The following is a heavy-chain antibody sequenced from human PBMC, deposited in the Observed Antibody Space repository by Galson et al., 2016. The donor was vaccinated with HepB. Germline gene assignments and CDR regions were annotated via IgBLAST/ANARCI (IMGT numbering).Heavy chain of an antibody. CDR3: ATGNIVATITGYDY. V-gene: IGHV1-69*13. D-gene: IGHD5-12*01. J-gene: IGHJ4*02. Sequence: SVKVSCKASGGTFRSYAISWVRQAPGQGLEWMGGIIPRFTPGNYAQKFQGRVTITAGESTSTAYMELSSLRSEDTAVYYGATGNIVATITGYDYWGQGTLVTVSS. CDR2: IIPRFTPG. CDR1: GGTFRSYA.